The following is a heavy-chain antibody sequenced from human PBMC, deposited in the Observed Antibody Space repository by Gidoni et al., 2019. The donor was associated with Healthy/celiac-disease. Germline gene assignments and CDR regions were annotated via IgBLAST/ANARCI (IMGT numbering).Heavy chain of an antibody. D-gene: IGHD5-18*01. CDR1: GSSFTSYW. CDR3: ARTQYSYGYRYFDY. CDR2: IYPGDSDT. J-gene: IGHJ4*02. V-gene: IGHV5-51*01. Sequence: EVQLVQSGAEVKQPGEYPKISCKCSGSSFTSYWIGWGRKMPGKGLEWLGIIYPGDSDTKYSPSFQGQVTISADKSISTAYLQWSSLKASDTAMYYCARTQYSYGYRYFDYWGQGTLVTVSS.